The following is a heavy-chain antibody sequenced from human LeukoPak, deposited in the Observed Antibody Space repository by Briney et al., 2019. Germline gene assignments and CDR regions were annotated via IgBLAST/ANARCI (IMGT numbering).Heavy chain of an antibody. D-gene: IGHD2-21*02. CDR3: ARTYCAEDCSIRYFDY. J-gene: IGHJ4*02. CDR1: GYILIIYN. Sequence: ASVTVSSMASGYILIIYNMHWVRQAPGQGLEWLGLINPSGGDTKYAQKFQGRVTLTRDKSTSTVYMELSSLTSDDMAVYYCARTYCAEDCSIRYFDYWGQGTLVTGSS. CDR2: INPSGGDT. V-gene: IGHV1-46*01.